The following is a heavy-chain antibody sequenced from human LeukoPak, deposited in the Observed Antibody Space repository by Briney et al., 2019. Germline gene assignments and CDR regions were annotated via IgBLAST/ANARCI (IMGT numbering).Heavy chain of an antibody. J-gene: IGHJ4*02. D-gene: IGHD5-18*01. CDR3: APGTYSYGYLFDY. V-gene: IGHV3-21*05. Sequence: QPGRSLRLSCAASGFTFSSYGMHWVRQAPGKGLEWVSYISSSSSYTNYADSVKGRFTISRDNAKNSLYLQMNSLRAEDTAVYYCAPGTYSYGYLFDYWGQGTLVTVSS. CDR2: ISSSSSYT. CDR1: GFTFSSYG.